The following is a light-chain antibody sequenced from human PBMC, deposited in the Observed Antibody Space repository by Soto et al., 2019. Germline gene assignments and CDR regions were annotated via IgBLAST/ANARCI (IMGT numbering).Light chain of an antibody. CDR3: QQANSFPLT. Sequence: DIQMTQSPSSLSASVGDGVTITCRASQSISSWLAWYQQKPGAAPKLLIHSSSNLQSGVPSRSSGSGSGTDFTLTISSLQPEDFATYYCQQANSFPLTFGPGTKVDIK. V-gene: IGKV1-12*01. CDR1: QSISSW. J-gene: IGKJ3*01. CDR2: SSS.